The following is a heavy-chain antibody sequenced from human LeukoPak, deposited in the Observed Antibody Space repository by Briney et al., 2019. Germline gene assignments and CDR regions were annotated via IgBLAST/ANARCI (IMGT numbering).Heavy chain of an antibody. D-gene: IGHD3-10*01. J-gene: IGHJ4*02. Sequence: KPSETLSLTCTVSGGSISSSSYYWGWIRQPPGKGLEWIGSIYYSGSTYYNPSLKSRVTISVDTSNNQFSLKLSSVTAADTAVYYCARLGGGGHFDYWGQGTLVTVSS. V-gene: IGHV4-39*01. CDR1: GGSISSSSYY. CDR3: ARLGGGGHFDY. CDR2: IYYSGST.